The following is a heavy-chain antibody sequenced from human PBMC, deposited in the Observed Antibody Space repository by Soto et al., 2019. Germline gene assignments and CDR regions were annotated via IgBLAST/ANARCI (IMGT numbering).Heavy chain of an antibody. CDR1: GGSISSGGYY. CDR3: ARASSSTYPFDY. Sequence: QVQLQESGPGLVKPSQTLSLTCTVSGGSISSGGYYWSWIRQHPGKGLEWIGYVYYSGSTYYNPCDFSPVTISVGTTKTQSALKLSSVTAAYAAVYYGARASSSTYPFDYWGQETLVTVSP. V-gene: IGHV4-31*01. D-gene: IGHD6-6*01. CDR2: VYYSGST. J-gene: IGHJ4*02.